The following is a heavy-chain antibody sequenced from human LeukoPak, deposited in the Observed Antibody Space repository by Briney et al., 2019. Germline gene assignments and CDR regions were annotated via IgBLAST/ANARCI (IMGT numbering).Heavy chain of an antibody. CDR3: ARDRWGLRDY. CDR1: GGSISSSSYY. V-gene: IGHV4-39*07. CDR2: IYYSGST. J-gene: IGHJ4*02. D-gene: IGHD5-24*01. Sequence: SETLSLTCTVSGGSISSSSYYWGWIRQPPGKGLEWIGSIYYSGSTYYNPSLKSRVTISVDTSKNQFSPKLSSVTAADTAVYYCARDRWGLRDYWGQGTLVTVSS.